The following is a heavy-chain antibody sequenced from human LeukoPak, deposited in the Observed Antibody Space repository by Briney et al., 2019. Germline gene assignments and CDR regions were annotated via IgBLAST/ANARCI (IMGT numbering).Heavy chain of an antibody. CDR1: GGSISSYH. CDR2: IYYSGST. J-gene: IGHJ3*02. CDR3: ARARNYYDSSDYYYEGDAFDI. D-gene: IGHD3-22*01. Sequence: SETLSLTCTVSGGSISSYHWSWIRQPPGKGLECIGYIYYSGSTNYNPSLKSRVTISVDTSKNQFSLKLSSVTAADTAVYYCARARNYYDSSDYYYEGDAFDIWGQGTMVTVSS. V-gene: IGHV4-59*01.